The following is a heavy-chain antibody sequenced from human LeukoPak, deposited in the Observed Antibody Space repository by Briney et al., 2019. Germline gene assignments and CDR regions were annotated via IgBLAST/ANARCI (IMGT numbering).Heavy chain of an antibody. J-gene: IGHJ4*02. CDR1: GGSISSSSYY. CDR3: ASSGYSGYAFDY. V-gene: IGHV4-61*01. CDR2: IYYSGST. D-gene: IGHD5-12*01. Sequence: SETLSLTCTVSGGSISSSSYYWSWIRQPPGKGLEWIGYIYYSGSTNYNPSLKSRVTISVDTSKNQFSLKLSSVTAADTAVYYCASSGYSGYAFDYWGQGTLVTVSS.